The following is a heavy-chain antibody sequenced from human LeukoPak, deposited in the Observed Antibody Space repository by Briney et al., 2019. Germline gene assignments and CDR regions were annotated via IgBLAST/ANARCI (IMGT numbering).Heavy chain of an antibody. CDR1: GFTFSSHW. D-gene: IGHD5-18*01. CDR2: INSDGSSI. CDR3: ASGTVDTAVGIDY. Sequence: PGGSLRLSCAASGFTFSSHWMHWVRQVPGKGLVWVSRINSDGSSISYADSVKGRFTISRDNAKNTLYLQMNSLRVEDTAVYHCASGTVDTAVGIDYWGQGTPVTVSS. J-gene: IGHJ4*02. V-gene: IGHV3-74*01.